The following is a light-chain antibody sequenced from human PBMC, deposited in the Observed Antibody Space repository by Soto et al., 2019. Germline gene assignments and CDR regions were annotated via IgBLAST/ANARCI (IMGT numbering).Light chain of an antibody. CDR3: QEYGSSPWT. J-gene: IGKJ1*01. V-gene: IGKV3-20*01. CDR1: QSVSSSY. CDR2: GAS. Sequence: EIVLTQSPGTLSLSPGERATLSCRASQSVSSSYLAWYQKKPGQAPRLLIYGASSRATGIPDRFSGSGSGTDFTLNISRLEPEDFAAYYCQEYGSSPWTFGQGTKVEIK.